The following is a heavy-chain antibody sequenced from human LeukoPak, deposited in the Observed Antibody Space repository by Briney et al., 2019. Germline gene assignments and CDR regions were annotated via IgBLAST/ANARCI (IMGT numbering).Heavy chain of an antibody. CDR3: ARGKYCSGGSCYTRPRYYYYYMDV. Sequence: SETLSLTCTVSGGSISSSSYYWGWIRQPPGKGLEWIGSIYYSGSTNYNPSLKSRVTISVDTSKNQFSLKLSSVTAADTAVYYCARGKYCSGGSCYTRPRYYYYYMDVWGKGTTVTVSS. J-gene: IGHJ6*03. D-gene: IGHD2-15*01. CDR2: IYYSGST. CDR1: GGSISSSSYY. V-gene: IGHV4-39*07.